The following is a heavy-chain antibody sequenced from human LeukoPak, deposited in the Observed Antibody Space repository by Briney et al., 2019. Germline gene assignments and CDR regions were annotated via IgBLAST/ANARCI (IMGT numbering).Heavy chain of an antibody. CDR2: ISYDGSNK. CDR1: GFTFSNYG. J-gene: IGHJ6*03. Sequence: GGSLRLSCVASGFTFSNYGMHWVRQAPVKGLDWVAVISYDGSNKYYADSVKGRFTISRDNSKNTLYLQMNSLRAEDTAVYYCARDHYYYMDVWGKGTTVTVSS. V-gene: IGHV3-30*03. CDR3: ARDHYYYMDV.